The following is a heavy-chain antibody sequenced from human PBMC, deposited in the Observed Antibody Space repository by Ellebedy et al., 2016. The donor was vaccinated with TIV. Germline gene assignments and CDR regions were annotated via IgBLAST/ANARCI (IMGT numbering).Heavy chain of an antibody. CDR1: GGSISSSSYY. D-gene: IGHD6-19*01. CDR2: IYYSGST. V-gene: IGHV4-39*01. CDR3: ARRPEGQWLVRDRYYFDY. J-gene: IGHJ4*02. Sequence: SETLSLTXTVSGGSISSSSYYWGWIRQPPGKGLEWIGSIYYSGSTYYNPSLKSRVTISVDTSKNQFSLKLSSVTAADTAVYYCARRPEGQWLVRDRYYFDYWGQGTLVTVSS.